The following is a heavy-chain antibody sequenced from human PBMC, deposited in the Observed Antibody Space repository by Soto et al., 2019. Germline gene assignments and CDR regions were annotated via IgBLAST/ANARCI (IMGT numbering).Heavy chain of an antibody. CDR1: GFTFSSYS. J-gene: IGHJ4*02. D-gene: IGHD6-13*01. CDR3: ARLGSSWYLDY. Sequence: GGSLRLSCAVSGFTFSSYSFTWVRQAPGKGLEGVSYISSSGSTIDYADSVKGRFTISRDNAKNSVFLQVNSLRDEDTAVYYCARLGSSWYLDYWGQGTLVTV. CDR2: ISSSGSTI. V-gene: IGHV3-48*02.